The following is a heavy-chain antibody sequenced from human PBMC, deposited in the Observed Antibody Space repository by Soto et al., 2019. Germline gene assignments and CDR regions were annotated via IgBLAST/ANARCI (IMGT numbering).Heavy chain of an antibody. CDR3: AKGVYGDYASNWFDP. J-gene: IGHJ5*02. CDR2: ISWNSGSI. V-gene: IGHV3-9*01. D-gene: IGHD4-17*01. CDR1: GFTFDDYA. Sequence: SLKISCAASGFTFDDYAMHWVRQAPGKGLEWVSGISWNSGSIGYADSVKGRFTISRDNAKNSLYPQMNSLRAEDTALYYCAKGVYGDYASNWFDPWGQGTLVTVSS.